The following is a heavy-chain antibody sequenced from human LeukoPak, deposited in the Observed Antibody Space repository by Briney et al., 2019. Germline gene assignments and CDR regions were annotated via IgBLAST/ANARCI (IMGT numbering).Heavy chain of an antibody. CDR2: VYPGDSDT. CDR1: GYSFTSYW. CDR3: ARPLDSYGYAFDY. D-gene: IGHD5-18*01. J-gene: IGHJ4*02. V-gene: IGHV5-51*01. Sequence: GESLKISCKGSGYSFTSYWIGWVRQMPGKGLEWMGIVYPGDSDTRYSPSFQGQVTISADKSISTAYLQWSSLKASDTAMYYCARPLDSYGYAFDYWGQGTLVTVSS.